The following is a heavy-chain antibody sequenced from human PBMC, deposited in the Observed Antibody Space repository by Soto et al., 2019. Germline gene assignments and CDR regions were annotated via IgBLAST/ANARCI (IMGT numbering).Heavy chain of an antibody. J-gene: IGHJ4*02. D-gene: IGHD3-22*01. CDR1: GYAFTSYD. CDR2: MNPTSGNT. Sequence: ASVKVSLKASGYAFTSYDINWVRQATGQGLEWMGWMNPTSGNTGYAQKFQGRVTMTRNTSISTAYMELSSLRSEDTAVYYCARVYYDSSGYYPGSFDYWGQGTMVTVSS. CDR3: ARVYYDSSGYYPGSFDY. V-gene: IGHV1-8*01.